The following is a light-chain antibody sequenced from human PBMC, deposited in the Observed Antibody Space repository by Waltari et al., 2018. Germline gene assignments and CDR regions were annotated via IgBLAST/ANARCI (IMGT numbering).Light chain of an antibody. CDR3: QSYDSSNVV. CDR1: SGSIASFT. Sequence: NFMLTQPHSVSQSPGKTVTISCTRSSGSIASFTVQLFQQRPGSAPTTLIYEDDQRPSGVPDRFSGSIDSSSNSASLTISGLRTEDEAEYYCQSYDSSNVVFGGGTKLTVL. V-gene: IGLV6-57*04. J-gene: IGLJ2*01. CDR2: EDD.